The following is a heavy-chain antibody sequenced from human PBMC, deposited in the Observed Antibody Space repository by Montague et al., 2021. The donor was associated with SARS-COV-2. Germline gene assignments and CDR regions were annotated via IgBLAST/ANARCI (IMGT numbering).Heavy chain of an antibody. V-gene: IGHV6-1*01. Sequence: CPISGDSVSSNIATWNWIRQSSSRGLEWLGRTYYRSKWYNDYAESVKSRITIDPDTSKHQFSLHLNSVTPEDTAVYYCARIPVGSKYYFDFWGQGTLVTVSS. J-gene: IGHJ4*02. CDR2: TYYRSKWYN. CDR3: ARIPVGSKYYFDF. D-gene: IGHD2-2*01. CDR1: GDSVSSNIAT.